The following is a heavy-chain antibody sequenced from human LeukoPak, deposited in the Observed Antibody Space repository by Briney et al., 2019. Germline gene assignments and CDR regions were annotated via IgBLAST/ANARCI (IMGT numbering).Heavy chain of an antibody. V-gene: IGHV3-30*02. CDR3: AKRHSSGWYLFDY. D-gene: IGHD6-19*01. J-gene: IGHJ4*02. CDR1: GFIFSTYG. Sequence: GGSLRLSCAASGFIFSTYGMHWVRQAPGKGLEGVAFIRYDGVNKYYADSVKGRFTISRDNSKNTLYLQMNSLRPEDTAVYYCAKRHSSGWYLFDYWGQGTLVTVSS. CDR2: IRYDGVNK.